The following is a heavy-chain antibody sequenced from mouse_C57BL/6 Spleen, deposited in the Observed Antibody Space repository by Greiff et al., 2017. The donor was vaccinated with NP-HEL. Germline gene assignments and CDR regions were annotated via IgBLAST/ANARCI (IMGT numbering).Heavy chain of an antibody. CDR2: INPNNGGT. CDR3: ARGDYDYDNYAMDY. Sequence: EVQLQQSGPELVKPGASVKISCKASGYTFTDYYMNWVKQSHGKSLEWIGDINPNNGGTSYNQKFKGKATLTVDKSSSTAYMELRSPTSEDSAVYYCARGDYDYDNYAMDYWGQGTSVTVSS. V-gene: IGHV1-26*01. CDR1: GYTFTDYY. J-gene: IGHJ4*01. D-gene: IGHD2-4*01.